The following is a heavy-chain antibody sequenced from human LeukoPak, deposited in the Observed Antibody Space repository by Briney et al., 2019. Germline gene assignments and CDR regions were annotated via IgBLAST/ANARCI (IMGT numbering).Heavy chain of an antibody. Sequence: GGTLRLSCTASGFTFSSYSMNWVRQAPAQGLEWVSSISSSSSYIYYADSVKGRFTISRDNAKNSLYVQMNSLRAEDTAVYYCARGSRGAFDIWGQGTMVTVSS. V-gene: IGHV3-21*01. CDR3: ARGSRGAFDI. J-gene: IGHJ3*02. CDR2: ISSSSSYI. D-gene: IGHD3-10*01. CDR1: GFTFSSYS.